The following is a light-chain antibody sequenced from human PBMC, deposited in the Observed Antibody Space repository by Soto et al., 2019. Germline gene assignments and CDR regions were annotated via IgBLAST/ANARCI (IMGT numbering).Light chain of an antibody. V-gene: IGLV2-18*02. CDR2: EVN. CDR3: SSFTTATTWV. J-gene: IGLJ3*02. CDR1: TNAFGRYNR. Sequence: QSVLTQPPSASGSPGQSVTISCTGSTNAFGRYNRVSWYQQSPGTAPILIIYEVNNRPSVVPDRFSGSKSGNTASLTISGLQTEDEADYYCSSFTTATTWVFGGGTKVTVL.